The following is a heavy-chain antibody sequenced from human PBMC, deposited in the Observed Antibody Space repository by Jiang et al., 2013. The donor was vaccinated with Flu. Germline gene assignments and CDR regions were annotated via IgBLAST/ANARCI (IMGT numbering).Heavy chain of an antibody. CDR3: THIQTTVTTH. D-gene: IGHD4-17*01. Sequence: KPTQTLTLTCTFSGFSLSTSGVGVGWTRQPPGKALEWLALIYWDDDKRYSPSLKGRLTITKDTSKNQVVLTMTGMDPVDTATYYCTHIQTTVTTHWGQGTLVTVSS. V-gene: IGHV2-5*02. CDR2: IYWDDDK. J-gene: IGHJ4*02. CDR1: GFSLSTSGVG.